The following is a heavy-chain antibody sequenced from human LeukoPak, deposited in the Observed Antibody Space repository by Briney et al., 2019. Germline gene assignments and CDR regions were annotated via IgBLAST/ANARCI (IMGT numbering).Heavy chain of an antibody. J-gene: IGHJ4*02. V-gene: IGHV4-34*01. D-gene: IGHD3-9*01. Sequence: SETLSLTCAVYGGSFGGYYWSWIRQPPGKGLEWIGEINHSGSTNYNPSLKSRVTISVDTSKNQFSLKLSSVTAADTAVYYCARNHHLLRYFDWGSYYFDYWGQGTLVTVSS. CDR3: ARNHHLLRYFDWGSYYFDY. CDR1: GGSFGGYY. CDR2: INHSGST.